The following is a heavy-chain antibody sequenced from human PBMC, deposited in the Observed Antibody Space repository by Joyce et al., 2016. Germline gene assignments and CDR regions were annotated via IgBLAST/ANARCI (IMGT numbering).Heavy chain of an antibody. CDR3: ARNGAYSQDS. D-gene: IGHD5-12*01. CDR1: GGSISSAHW. J-gene: IGHJ5*01. Sequence: QVQLQESGPGLVKPSGTLSLTCAVSGGSISSAHWWSWVRQPPGKGLEWIGEIYLGGSTAYNPSLMIRVTISVDKSKNQLSLKVNAVTAADTAVYYCARNGAYSQDSWGQGTLVTVSS. CDR2: IYLGGST. V-gene: IGHV4-4*02.